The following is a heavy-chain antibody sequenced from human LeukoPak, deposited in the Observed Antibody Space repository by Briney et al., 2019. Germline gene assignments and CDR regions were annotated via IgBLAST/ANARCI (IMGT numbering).Heavy chain of an antibody. J-gene: IGHJ4*02. V-gene: IGHV1-46*01. CDR1: GYTLTSYY. Sequence: ASVKVSCKASGYTLTSYYMHWVRPAAGQGLEWMGIINPSGGRTSYAQKFQGRVTMTRDMSTSTVYMELSSLRSEDTAVYYCARGYSSGYPDYWGQGTLVTVSS. D-gene: IGHD3-22*01. CDR2: INPSGGRT. CDR3: ARGYSSGYPDY.